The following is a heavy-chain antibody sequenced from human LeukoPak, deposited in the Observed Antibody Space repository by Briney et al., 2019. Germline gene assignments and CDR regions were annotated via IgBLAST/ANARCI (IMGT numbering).Heavy chain of an antibody. CDR1: GYTFTSYY. D-gene: IGHD3-10*01. V-gene: IGHV1-46*01. J-gene: IGHJ5*02. CDR3: ASEEVYYYGSGSYWFNP. Sequence: ASVKVSCKASGYTFTSYYMHWVRQAPGQGLEWKGIINPSGGSTSYAQKFQGRVTMTRDTSTSTVYMELSSLRSEDTAVYYCASEEVYYYGSGSYWFNPWGQGTLVTVSS. CDR2: INPSGGST.